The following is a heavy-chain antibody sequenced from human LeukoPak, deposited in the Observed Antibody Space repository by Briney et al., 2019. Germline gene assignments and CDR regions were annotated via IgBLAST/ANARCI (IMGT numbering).Heavy chain of an antibody. CDR1: GFTFSSYA. CDR3: AKADTAMDHYYYYYGMDV. CDR2: ISGSGGST. D-gene: IGHD5-18*01. J-gene: IGHJ6*02. Sequence: PGGSLRLSCAASGFTFSSYAMSWVRQAPGKGLEWVSAISGSGGSTYYADSAKGRFTISRDNSKNTLYLQMNSLRAEDTAVYYCAKADTAMDHYYYYYGMDVWGQGTTVTVSS. V-gene: IGHV3-23*01.